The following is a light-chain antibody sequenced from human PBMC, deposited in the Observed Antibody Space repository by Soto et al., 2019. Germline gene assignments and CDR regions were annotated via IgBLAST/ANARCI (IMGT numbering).Light chain of an antibody. J-gene: IGLJ1*01. CDR2: EVS. CDR3: NSYVPGSHV. CDR1: SSDVGKYDY. V-gene: IGLV2-8*01. Sequence: QSALTQPPSASGSPGQSVTISCTGTSSDVGKYDYVSWFQHHPGKATKLIIYEVSKRPSGVPDRFSGSKSGSTASLTVSGLQTEDEADYYCNSYVPGSHVFGTGTKLTVL.